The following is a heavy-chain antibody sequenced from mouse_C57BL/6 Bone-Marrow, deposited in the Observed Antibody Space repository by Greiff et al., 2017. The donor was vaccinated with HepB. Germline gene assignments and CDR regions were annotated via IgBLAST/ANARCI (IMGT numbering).Heavy chain of an antibody. Sequence: VQLQQSGAELVKPGASVKISCKASGYAFSSYWMNWVKQRPGKGLEWIGQIYPGDGDTNYNGKFKGKATLTADKSSSTAYMELRSLTSEDSAVYFCARSGYYGSSPWYFDVWGTGTTVTVSS. J-gene: IGHJ1*03. CDR1: GYAFSSYW. CDR3: ARSGYYGSSPWYFDV. V-gene: IGHV1-80*01. CDR2: IYPGDGDT. D-gene: IGHD1-1*01.